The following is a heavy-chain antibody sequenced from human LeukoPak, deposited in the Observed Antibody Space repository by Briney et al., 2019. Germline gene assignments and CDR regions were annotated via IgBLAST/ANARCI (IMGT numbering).Heavy chain of an antibody. CDR3: ARDKGYYDYVWGSYRPFDY. CDR2: INPSGGST. Sequence: ASVKVSCKASGYTFTSYYMHWVRQAPGQGLEWMGIINPSGGSTSYAQKFQGRVTMTRDTSTSTVYMELSSLRSEDTAVYYCARDKGYYDYVWGSYRPFDYWGQGTLVTVSS. J-gene: IGHJ4*02. CDR1: GYTFTSYY. V-gene: IGHV1-46*01. D-gene: IGHD3-16*02.